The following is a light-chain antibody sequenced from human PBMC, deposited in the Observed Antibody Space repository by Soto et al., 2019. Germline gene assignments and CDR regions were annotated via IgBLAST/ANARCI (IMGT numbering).Light chain of an antibody. CDR2: EVS. V-gene: IGLV2-8*01. J-gene: IGLJ1*01. Sequence: QSALTQPPSASGSPGQSVTISCTGTSSDVGGYNYVSWYQQHPGKAPKLMIYEVSERPSGVPDRFSGSKSSNTASLTVSGLQAEDEADYYCQSYDSSLSGSEVFGNGTKLTVL. CDR3: QSYDSSLSGSEV. CDR1: SSDVGGYNY.